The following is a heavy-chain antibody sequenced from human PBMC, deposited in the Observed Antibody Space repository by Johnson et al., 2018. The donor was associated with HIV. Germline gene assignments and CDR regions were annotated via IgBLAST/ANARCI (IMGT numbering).Heavy chain of an antibody. V-gene: IGHV3-66*01. CDR3: ARDLSEGELGHACDI. CDR1: GFTVSSNY. D-gene: IGHD1-26*01. J-gene: IGHJ3*02. CDR2: IYSGGRT. Sequence: VQLVESGGGLVQPGGSLRLSCAASGFTVSSNYMSWVRQAPGKGLESVSVIYSGGRTYYTDSVKGRFTISRDTAKNTLYLQMNSLRVEDTAVYYCARDLSEGELGHACDIWGQGTMVTVSS.